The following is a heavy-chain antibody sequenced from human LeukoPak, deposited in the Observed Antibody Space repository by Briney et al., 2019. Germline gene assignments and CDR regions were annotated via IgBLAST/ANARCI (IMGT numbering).Heavy chain of an antibody. Sequence: GGSLRHSCAASGFTVSSNYMMWVRQAPGKGLEWVSVIYSGGRTYYADSVKGRFTISRDNSKNTLYLQMNSLSPEDTAVYYCAKGVLQVDWGLGTLVTVSS. CDR1: GFTVSSNY. D-gene: IGHD5-24*01. V-gene: IGHV3-53*01. J-gene: IGHJ4*02. CDR2: IYSGGRT. CDR3: AKGVLQVD.